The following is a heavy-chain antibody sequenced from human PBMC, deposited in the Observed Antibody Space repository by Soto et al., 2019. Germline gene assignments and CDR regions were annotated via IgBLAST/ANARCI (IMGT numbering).Heavy chain of an antibody. J-gene: IGHJ6*02. CDR3: TRLNYYDSSGVGGMDV. CDR2: IDPSDSYT. V-gene: IGHV5-10-1*01. D-gene: IGHD3-22*01. CDR1: GYSFTSYW. Sequence: PGESLKISCKGSGYSFTSYWISWVRQMPGKGLEWMGRIDPSDSYTNYSPSFQGHVTISADKSISTAYLQWSSLKTEDTAVYYCTRLNYYDSSGVGGMDVWGQGTTVTVSS.